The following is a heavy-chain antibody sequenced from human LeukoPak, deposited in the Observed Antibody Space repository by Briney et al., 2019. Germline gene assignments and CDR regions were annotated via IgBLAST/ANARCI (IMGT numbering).Heavy chain of an antibody. D-gene: IGHD3-3*01. CDR3: AREMFWSGYFSNLHFDY. J-gene: IGHJ4*02. V-gene: IGHV3-21*01. CDR2: ISSSSAYI. CDR1: EFTFSSYN. Sequence: GGSLRLSCAASEFTFSSYNMNWVRQAPGKGLEWVSSISSSSAYIYYTDSVKDRFTISRDNAKNSLYLQMNSLRAEDTAVYYCAREMFWSGYFSNLHFDYWGQGALVTVSS.